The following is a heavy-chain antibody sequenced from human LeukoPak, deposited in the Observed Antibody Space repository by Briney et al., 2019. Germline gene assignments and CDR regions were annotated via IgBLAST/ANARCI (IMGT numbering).Heavy chain of an antibody. J-gene: IGHJ4*02. V-gene: IGHV3-74*01. D-gene: IGHD6-19*01. Sequence: PGGSLRLSCAASGFPFSSYWMHWVRQAPGKGLVWVSRINSDGSSTNYADSVKGRFTISRDNAQNTLYLQMNSLRAEDTAVYYCARSYSSGWYLVDYWGQGTLVTVSS. CDR1: GFPFSSYW. CDR2: INSDGSST. CDR3: ARSYSSGWYLVDY.